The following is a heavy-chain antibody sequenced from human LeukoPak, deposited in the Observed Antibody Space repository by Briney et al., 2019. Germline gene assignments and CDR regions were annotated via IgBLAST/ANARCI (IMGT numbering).Heavy chain of an antibody. V-gene: IGHV4-39*01. D-gene: IGHD1-1*01. CDR3: ARQIVGTSWNYYYSYIDV. CDR1: GGSISSSLYH. Sequence: PSETLSLTCSVSGGSISSSLYHWGWLRQPPGKGLELIGNVFHSGNTYSSPSLQSRVAFSVDTSKNQFSLKLTSVTATDTAVYYCARQIVGTSWNYYYSYIDVWGKGTSVSVSS. CDR2: VFHSGNT. J-gene: IGHJ6*03.